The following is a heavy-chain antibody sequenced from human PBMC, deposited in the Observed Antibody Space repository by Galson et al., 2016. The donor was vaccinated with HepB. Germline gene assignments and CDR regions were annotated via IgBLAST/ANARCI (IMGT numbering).Heavy chain of an antibody. CDR2: SSR. CDR3: ARLEGVGPSPEQNAFDI. Sequence: ETLSLTCTVSGGSISGFYWNWIRQPPGKGLEWIGYSSRYNPSLKNRATISIDTSKNQVSLNLNSVTAADTAVYYCARLEGVGPSPEQNAFDIWGQGTMVTVSS. V-gene: IGHV4-4*08. J-gene: IGHJ3*02. D-gene: IGHD3-10*01. CDR1: GGSISGFY.